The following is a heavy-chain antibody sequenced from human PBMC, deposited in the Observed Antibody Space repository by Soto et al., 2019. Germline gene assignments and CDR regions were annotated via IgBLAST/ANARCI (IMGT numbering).Heavy chain of an antibody. CDR3: ARNGLLWFGESPDI. V-gene: IGHV3-66*01. Sequence: GGSLRLSCAASGFTVSSNYMSWVRQAPGKGLEWVSVIYSGGSTYYVDSVKGRFTISRDNSKNTLYLQMNSLRAEDTAVYYCARNGLLWFGESPDIWGQGTMVTVSS. J-gene: IGHJ3*02. CDR2: IYSGGST. D-gene: IGHD3-10*01. CDR1: GFTVSSNY.